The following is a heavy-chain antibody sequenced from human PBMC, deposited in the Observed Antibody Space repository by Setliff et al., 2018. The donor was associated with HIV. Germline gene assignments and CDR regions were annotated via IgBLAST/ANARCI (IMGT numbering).Heavy chain of an antibody. CDR1: GGSFSEYY. CDR2: INYRGNT. V-gene: IGHV4-34*01. CDR3: ASLDGSESPYIYYYYMDV. J-gene: IGHJ6*03. Sequence: SETLSLTCAVYGGSFSEYYWSWIRQSPGKGLEWIGSINYRGNTYYNPSLKSRAAISVDTSKNQISLKLSSVTAADTAVYYCASLDGSESPYIYYYYMDVWGKGTAVTVSS. D-gene: IGHD3-10*01.